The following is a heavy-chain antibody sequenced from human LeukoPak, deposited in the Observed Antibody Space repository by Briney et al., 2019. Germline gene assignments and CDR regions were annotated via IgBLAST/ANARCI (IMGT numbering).Heavy chain of an antibody. D-gene: IGHD7-27*01. CDR1: GYTFTNFD. J-gene: IGHJ4*02. V-gene: IGHV1-8*01. CDR2: MSPNTGYT. CDR3: ASNPPRTGDFYY. Sequence: VSVKVSCKTSGYTFTNFDINWVRQATGQGLEWMGWMSPNTGYTGYAQKFQGRVTMTRDISINTAYMELSSLRSEDTAIYYCASNPPRTGDFYYWGQGALVTVSS.